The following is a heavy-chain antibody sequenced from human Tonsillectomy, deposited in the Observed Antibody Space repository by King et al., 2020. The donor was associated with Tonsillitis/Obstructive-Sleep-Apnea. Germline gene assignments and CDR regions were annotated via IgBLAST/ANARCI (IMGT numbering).Heavy chain of an antibody. D-gene: IGHD1-26*01. CDR3: ARDVGGAPFDY. V-gene: IGHV3-33*01. CDR1: GFTFSSCG. J-gene: IGHJ4*02. Sequence: VQLVESGGGVVQPWRSLRLSCAASGFTFSSCGMHWVRQAPGTGLEWVAVTWSDGSSKDYVDSVQGRFTISRYDSKSTLYLQMNSLRAEDTAVYYCARDVGGAPFDYWGQGTLVTVSS. CDR2: TWSDGSSK.